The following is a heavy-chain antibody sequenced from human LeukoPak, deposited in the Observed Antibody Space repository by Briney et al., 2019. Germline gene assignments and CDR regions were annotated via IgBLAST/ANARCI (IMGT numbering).Heavy chain of an antibody. Sequence: PGGSLRLSCTGSGFIFGTTSMSWVRQVSGKGLEWVASINLDGSEKYYAGSAEGRFTISRDNAKKSLFLQMNSVRAEDTAVYCCTRDQNWGQGILVSVSS. V-gene: IGHV3-7*01. CDR1: GFIFGTTS. CDR3: TRDQN. CDR2: INLDGSEK. J-gene: IGHJ4*02.